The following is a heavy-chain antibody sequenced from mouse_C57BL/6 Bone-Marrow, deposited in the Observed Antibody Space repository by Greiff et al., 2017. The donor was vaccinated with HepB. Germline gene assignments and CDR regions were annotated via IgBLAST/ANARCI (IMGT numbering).Heavy chain of an antibody. J-gene: IGHJ4*01. CDR3: ASSWGGYAMDY. CDR1: GFSFTSYA. V-gene: IGHV2-9-1*01. CDR2: IWTGGGT. Sequence: VQGVESGPGLVAPSQSLSITCTVSGFSFTSYAISWVRQPPGKGLEWLGVIWTGGGTNYNSALKSRLNICKDNSKSQVFLIIASLQTDDTARYYCASSWGGYAMDYWGQGTSVTVSS.